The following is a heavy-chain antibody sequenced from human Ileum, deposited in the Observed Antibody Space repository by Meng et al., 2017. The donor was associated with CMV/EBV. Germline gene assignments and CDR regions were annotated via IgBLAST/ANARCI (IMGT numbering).Heavy chain of an antibody. CDR2: ITGPGSTI. CDR1: GFPFGAYY. Sequence: QVQLVESGGDMVKPGGSLRLSCAASGFPFGAYYMTWIRQAPGKGLEWISYITGPGSTIYYADSVKGRFTISRDNSKNTVFLQMNSLGAEDTALYYCATWISSHFDYWGHGTLVTVSS. J-gene: IGHJ4*01. CDR3: ATWISSHFDY. V-gene: IGHV3-11*01. D-gene: IGHD5-12*01.